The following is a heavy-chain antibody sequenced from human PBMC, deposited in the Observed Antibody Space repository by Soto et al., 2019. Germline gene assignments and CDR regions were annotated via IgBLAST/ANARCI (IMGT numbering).Heavy chain of an antibody. CDR1: GFTFRNNA. CDR2: IAYDGSNA. J-gene: IGHJ6*02. CDR3: ARGDREDILVVVGARPGEYGIDS. V-gene: IGHV3-30-3*01. Sequence: QVQLVESGGAVVQPGGSLRLSCAASGFTFRNNAMHWVRQAPGTGLECLAVIAYDGSNAFYRDSVKGRFTVSRDNSKNTLYLHMDSLRSEDTGVYYCARGDREDILVVVGARPGEYGIDSWGQGTTVTVSS. D-gene: IGHD2-15*01.